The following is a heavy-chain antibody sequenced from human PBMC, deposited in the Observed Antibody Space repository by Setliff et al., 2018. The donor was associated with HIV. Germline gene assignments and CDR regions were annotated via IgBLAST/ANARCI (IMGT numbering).Heavy chain of an antibody. J-gene: IGHJ5*02. CDR2: IYVGGSV. V-gene: IGHV4-61*09. CDR3: ARAGTIGVSAVFFDP. Sequence: TSETLSLTCTVSGGSMNSDSYSWMWLRQPAGKGPELIGHIYVGGSVVYNPSLASRVTISLVPSKNQFSLDLSSVTAADTAKYYCARAGTIGVSAVFFDPWGQGTPVTVSS. CDR1: GGSMNSDSYS. D-gene: IGHD1-1*01.